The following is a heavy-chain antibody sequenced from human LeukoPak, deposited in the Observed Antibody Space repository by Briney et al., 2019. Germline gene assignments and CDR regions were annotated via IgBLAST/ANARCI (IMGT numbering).Heavy chain of an antibody. Sequence: ASVKVSCKASGYTFTDYYMHWVRQAPGQRLEWMGGINPNSGNTNYAQKLQGRVTLTRDTSISTVYMELSRLRSDDTAVYYCANPPRVSGGNAFDIWGQGTMVTVSS. V-gene: IGHV1-2*02. J-gene: IGHJ3*02. CDR1: GYTFTDYY. CDR3: ANPPRVSGGNAFDI. CDR2: INPNSGNT. D-gene: IGHD3-10*01.